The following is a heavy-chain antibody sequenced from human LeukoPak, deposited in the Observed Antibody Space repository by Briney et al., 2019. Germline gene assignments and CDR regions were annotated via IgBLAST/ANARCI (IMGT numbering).Heavy chain of an antibody. CDR2: ISGSGGST. D-gene: IGHD1-26*01. V-gene: IGHV3-23*01. CDR1: GFTFSSYA. CDR3: AKGKLFVGIAGATDPNFDY. J-gene: IGHJ4*02. Sequence: GGSLRLSCAASGFTFSSYAMSWVRQAPGKGLEWVSAISGSGGSTYYADSVKGRFTISRDNSKNTLYLQMNSLRAEDTAVYYCAKGKLFVGIAGATDPNFDYWGQGTLVTVSS.